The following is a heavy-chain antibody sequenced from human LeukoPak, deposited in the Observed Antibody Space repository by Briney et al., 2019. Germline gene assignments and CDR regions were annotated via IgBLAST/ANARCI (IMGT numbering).Heavy chain of an antibody. CDR2: IYYSGST. CDR3: ARQILGVVPAAITNDY. J-gene: IGHJ4*02. CDR1: GGSITNYY. D-gene: IGHD2-2*02. Sequence: SETLSLTCTVSGGSITNYYWTWIRQPPGKGLEYIGYIYYSGSTNYSPSLKSRVTISVDTSKNQFSLKLSSVTAADTAVYYCARQILGVVPAAITNDYWGQGTLVTVSS. V-gene: IGHV4-59*08.